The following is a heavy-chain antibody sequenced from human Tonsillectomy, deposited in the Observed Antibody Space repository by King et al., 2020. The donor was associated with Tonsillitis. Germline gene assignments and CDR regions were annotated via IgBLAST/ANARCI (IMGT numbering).Heavy chain of an antibody. Sequence: VQLVESGGGLVQPGGSLRLSCAASGFIVSSNYMSWVRQAPGKGLEWVSVIYSGGTTYYADSVKGRFTISRDNSKNTLSLQMNSLRAEDTAVYYCARLYSSGWSPLYWYVDLWGRGTLVTVSS. J-gene: IGHJ2*01. CDR3: ARLYSSGWSPLYWYVDL. CDR1: GFIVSSNY. D-gene: IGHD6-19*01. CDR2: IYSGGTT. V-gene: IGHV3-66*01.